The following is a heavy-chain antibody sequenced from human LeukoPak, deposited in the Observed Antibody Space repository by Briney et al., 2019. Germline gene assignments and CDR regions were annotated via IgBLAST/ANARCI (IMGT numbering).Heavy chain of an antibody. CDR3: ARRGDSGAYYYGMDV. D-gene: IGHD3-10*01. J-gene: IGHJ6*02. V-gene: IGHV4-39*07. Sequence: PSETLSLTCTVSGGSISSSSYYWGWIRQPPGKGLEWIGSIYYSGSTYYNPSLKSRVTISVDTSKNQFSLKLSSVTAADTAVYYCARRGDSGAYYYGMDVWGQGTTVTVSS. CDR1: GGSISSSSYY. CDR2: IYYSGST.